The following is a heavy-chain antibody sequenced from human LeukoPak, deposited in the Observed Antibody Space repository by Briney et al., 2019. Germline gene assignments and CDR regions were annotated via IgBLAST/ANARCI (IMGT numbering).Heavy chain of an antibody. D-gene: IGHD4-17*01. J-gene: IGHJ4*02. V-gene: IGHV4-59*01. Sequence: PSETLSLTCTVSGGSINSYYWSWIRQPPGKGLEWIGYIYYSGSTNYNASLKSRVTMSVDTSKNQFFLKLSSVTAADTAVYYCAREGGTVPDYWGQGTLVTVSS. CDR2: IYYSGST. CDR1: GGSINSYY. CDR3: AREGGTVPDY.